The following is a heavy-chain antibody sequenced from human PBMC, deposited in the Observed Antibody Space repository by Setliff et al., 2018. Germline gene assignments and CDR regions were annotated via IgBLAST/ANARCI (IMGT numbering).Heavy chain of an antibody. D-gene: IGHD3-22*01. Sequence: GASVKVSCKASGYTFTNYGVTWVRQAPGQRLEWMGWINAGNGNTKYSQKFQGRVTITRDTSASTAYMELSSLRSEDTAVYYCAREYYYDSSGYSYYFDYWGQGTLVTVS. V-gene: IGHV1-3*01. J-gene: IGHJ4*02. CDR3: AREYYYDSSGYSYYFDY. CDR1: GYTFTNYG. CDR2: INAGNGNT.